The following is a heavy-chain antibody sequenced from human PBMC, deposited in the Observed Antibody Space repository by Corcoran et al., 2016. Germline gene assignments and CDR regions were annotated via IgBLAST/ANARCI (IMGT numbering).Heavy chain of an antibody. CDR3: TRDQGEGWFVP. D-gene: IGHD3-10*01. J-gene: IGHJ5*02. Sequence: EVQLVESGGGLVQPGRSLRLSCTASGFTFGDYAMSWFRQAPGKGLEWVGFIRSKAYGGTTEYAASVKGRFTISRDDSKSIAYLQMNSLKTEDTAVYYCTRDQGEGWFVPWGQGTLVTVSS. V-gene: IGHV3-49*03. CDR1: GFTFGDYA. CDR2: IRSKAYGGTT.